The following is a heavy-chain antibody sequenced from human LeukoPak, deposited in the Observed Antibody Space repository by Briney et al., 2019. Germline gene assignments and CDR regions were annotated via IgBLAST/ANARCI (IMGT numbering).Heavy chain of an antibody. D-gene: IGHD1-26*01. CDR2: IYYSGST. V-gene: IGHV4-39*01. CDR1: GGSISSSSYY. J-gene: IGHJ4*02. CDR3: ASFSGSYYFDY. Sequence: PSETLSLTCTVSGGSISSSSYYWGWIRQPPGKGLEWIGSIYYSGSTYYNPSLKSRVTITVDTSKNQFSLKLSSVTAADTAVYYCASFSGSYYFDYWGQGTLVTVSS.